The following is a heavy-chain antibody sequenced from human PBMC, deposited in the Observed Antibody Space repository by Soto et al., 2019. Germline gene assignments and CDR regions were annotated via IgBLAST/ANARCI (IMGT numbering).Heavy chain of an antibody. D-gene: IGHD2-8*01. V-gene: IGHV1-3*01. CDR3: ARGPRYCTNGVCYVNWFDP. CDR2: INAGNGNT. J-gene: IGHJ5*02. CDR1: GYTFTSYA. Sequence: ASVKVSCKASGYTFTSYAMHWVRQAPGQRLEWMGWINAGNGNTKYSQKFQGRVTITRDTSASTAYMELSSLRSEDTAVYYCARGPRYCTNGVCYVNWFDPWGQGTLVTVSS.